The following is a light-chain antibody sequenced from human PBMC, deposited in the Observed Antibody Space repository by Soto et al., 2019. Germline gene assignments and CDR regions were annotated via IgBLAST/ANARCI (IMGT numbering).Light chain of an antibody. CDR3: HQRNK. CDR1: QSVSSN. Sequence: EIVMTQSPATLSVSPGEGATLSCRASQSVSSNLVWYQHKPGQPPRLLIYDTSNRATGIPARFSGSRSGTDFTLTISSLEPEDFGVYFCHQRNKFGQGTRLENK. V-gene: IGKV3-11*01. CDR2: DTS. J-gene: IGKJ5*01.